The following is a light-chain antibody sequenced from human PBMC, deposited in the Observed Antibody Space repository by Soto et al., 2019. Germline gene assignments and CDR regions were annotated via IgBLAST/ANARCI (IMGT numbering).Light chain of an antibody. CDR1: RHDVGGYNY. CDR3: SSYTISNTLPFV. V-gene: IGLV2-14*01. J-gene: IGLJ1*01. Sequence: QSVLTQPASVSGSPGQSITISCPGTRHDVGGYNYVSWYQQYPGKSPKLLIYEVTHRPSGVSNRFSGSKSGNTASLTISGLRAEDEADYYCSSYTISNTLPFVFGTGTKVTVL. CDR2: EVT.